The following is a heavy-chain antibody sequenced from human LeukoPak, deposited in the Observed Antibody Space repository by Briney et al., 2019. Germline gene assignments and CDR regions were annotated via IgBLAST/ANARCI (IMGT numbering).Heavy chain of an antibody. CDR1: GFIVSSNH. J-gene: IGHJ6*04. CDR2: TYSGDTT. CDR3: AELGITMIGGV. V-gene: IGHV3-66*01. Sequence: GGSLRLSCAASGFIVSSNHINWVRQTPAKGLEWVSITYSGDTTYYADSVKGRFTISRDNSKNTLYLQMNSLRVEDTAVYYCAELGITMIGGVWGKGTTVTISS. D-gene: IGHD3-10*02.